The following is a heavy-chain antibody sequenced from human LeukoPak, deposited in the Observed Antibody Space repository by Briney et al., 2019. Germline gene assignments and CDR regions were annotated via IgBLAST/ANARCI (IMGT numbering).Heavy chain of an antibody. CDR1: GFIFSNYA. V-gene: IGHV3-23*01. Sequence: GGSLRLSCAASGFIFSNYAMSWVRQAPGKGLEWVSGISDSGGKTDSADSVKGRFTISRDNSKGKVYLQMNSLRAEDTAVYYCVARAGGFRHFDYWGQGTLVTVSS. D-gene: IGHD3-10*01. CDR2: ISDSGGKT. J-gene: IGHJ4*02. CDR3: VARAGGFRHFDY.